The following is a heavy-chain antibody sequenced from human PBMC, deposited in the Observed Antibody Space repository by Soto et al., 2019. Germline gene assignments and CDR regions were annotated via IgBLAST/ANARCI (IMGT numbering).Heavy chain of an antibody. J-gene: IGHJ6*03. CDR2: IIPILGIA. CDR3: ARDRGAARPGYYYYYMDV. CDR1: GGTFSSYT. Sequence: SLKVSCNASGGTFSSYTISWVRQAPGQGLEWMGRIIPILGIANYAQKFQGRVTITADKSTSTAYMELSSLRSEDTAVYYCARDRGAARPGYYYYYMDVWGKGTTVTVSS. V-gene: IGHV1-69*04. D-gene: IGHD6-6*01.